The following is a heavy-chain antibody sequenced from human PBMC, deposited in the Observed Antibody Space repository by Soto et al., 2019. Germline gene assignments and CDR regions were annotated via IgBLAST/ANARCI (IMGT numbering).Heavy chain of an antibody. Sequence: SETLSPTCTASGGSISSYYWSWIRQPPGKGLEWIGYIYYSGSTNYNPSLKSRVTISVDTSKNQFSLKLSSVTAADTAVYYCARAYYYYYGMDVWGQGTTVTVSS. CDR2: IYYSGST. CDR3: ARAYYYYYGMDV. CDR1: GGSISSYY. V-gene: IGHV4-59*01. J-gene: IGHJ6*02.